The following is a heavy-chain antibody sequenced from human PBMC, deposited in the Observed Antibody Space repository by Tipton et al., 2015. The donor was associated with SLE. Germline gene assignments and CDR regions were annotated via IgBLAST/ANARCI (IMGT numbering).Heavy chain of an antibody. CDR1: GYSLSSGYY. Sequence: TLSLTCAVSGYSLSSGYYWGWIRQTPGEGLEWIGYIFYGRDTNYNPSLKSRVTISIEASKNQLSLTLKYVTAADTAVYYCARGSVVADDYWGQGTLVTVSS. CDR3: ARGSVVADDY. V-gene: IGHV4-61*01. D-gene: IGHD2-15*01. J-gene: IGHJ4*02. CDR2: IFYGRDT.